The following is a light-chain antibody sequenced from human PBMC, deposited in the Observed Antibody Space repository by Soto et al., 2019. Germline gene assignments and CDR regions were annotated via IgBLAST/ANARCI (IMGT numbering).Light chain of an antibody. Sequence: ESVLTQSPGTLSLSPGERATLSCRASQSVTNRYFAWYQQRPGQAPRLLIYGISNRATGIPDRFSGSGSGTDFTLTISRLEPEDFAVYFCQQRRNWVSFGPGTRL. CDR1: QSVTNRY. J-gene: IGKJ3*01. V-gene: IGKV3D-20*02. CDR3: QQRRNWVS. CDR2: GIS.